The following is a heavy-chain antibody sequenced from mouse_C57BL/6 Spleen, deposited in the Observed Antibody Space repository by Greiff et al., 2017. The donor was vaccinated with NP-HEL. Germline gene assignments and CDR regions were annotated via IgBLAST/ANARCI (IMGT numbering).Heavy chain of an antibody. CDR3: ARSYLDY. V-gene: IGHV1-69*01. D-gene: IGHD1-1*01. CDR1: GYTFTSYW. J-gene: IGHJ4*01. Sequence: QVQLQQPGAELVMPGASVKLSCKASGYTFTSYWMHWVKQRPGQGLEWIGEIDPSDSYTNYNQKFKGKSTLTVDKSSSTAYMQLSSLTSEDSAVYYCARSYLDYWGQGTSVTVSS. CDR2: IDPSDSYT.